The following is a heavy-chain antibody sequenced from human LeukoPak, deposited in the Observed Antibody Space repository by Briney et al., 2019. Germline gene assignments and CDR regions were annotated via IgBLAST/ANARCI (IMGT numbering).Heavy chain of an antibody. J-gene: IGHJ4*02. CDR3: ARVPLIWFGELCYFDY. D-gene: IGHD3-10*01. CDR1: GYTFTSYG. Sequence: ASVKVSRKASGYTFTSYGISWVRQAPGQGLEWMGWISAYNGNTNYAQKLQGRVTMTTDTSTSTAYMELRSLRSDDTAVYYCARVPLIWFGELCYFDYWGQGTLVTVSS. V-gene: IGHV1-18*01. CDR2: ISAYNGNT.